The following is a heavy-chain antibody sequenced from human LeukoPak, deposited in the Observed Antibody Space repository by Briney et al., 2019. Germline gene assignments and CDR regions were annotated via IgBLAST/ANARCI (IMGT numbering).Heavy chain of an antibody. Sequence: GGSLRLSCAASGFTVSSNYMSWVRQAPGKGLEWVSVIYSGGSTYYADSVKGRFTISRDNSKNTLYLQMNSLRAEDTAVYYCARDRYYGDYPELVDYWGQGTLVTVSS. CDR3: ARDRYYGDYPELVDY. V-gene: IGHV3-53*01. D-gene: IGHD4-17*01. CDR1: GFTVSSNY. CDR2: IYSGGST. J-gene: IGHJ4*02.